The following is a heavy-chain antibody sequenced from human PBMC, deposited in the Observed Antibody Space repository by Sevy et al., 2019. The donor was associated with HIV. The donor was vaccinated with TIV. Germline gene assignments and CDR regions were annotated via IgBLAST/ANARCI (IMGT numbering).Heavy chain of an antibody. V-gene: IGHV1-2*06. Sequence: ASVKVSCKASGYTLAVYYLHWVRQAPGQGLEWMGRINPSSGVTNYAQKFQGRVTLTRDTSITTAYLELNRLGSDDTAVYYCAVLATISSFDYWGQGSLVTVSS. CDR3: AVLATISSFDY. CDR2: INPSSGVT. J-gene: IGHJ4*02. D-gene: IGHD5-12*01. CDR1: GYTLAVYY.